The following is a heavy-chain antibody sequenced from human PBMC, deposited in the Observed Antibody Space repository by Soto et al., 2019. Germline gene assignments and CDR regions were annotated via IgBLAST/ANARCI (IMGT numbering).Heavy chain of an antibody. J-gene: IGHJ4*02. CDR3: ARARYDSSGYYYFDY. D-gene: IGHD3-22*01. CDR1: GGSISGYY. V-gene: IGHV4-59*01. Sequence: QVQLQQSGPGLVKPSETLSLTCTVSGGSISGYYWSWIRQPPGKGLEWIGYIYYSGSSNYNPALKRRVTIPVDTSKIQCSLRLRSVTVADTGVYYCARARYDSSGYYYFDYWGQGTLVTVSS. CDR2: IYYSGSS.